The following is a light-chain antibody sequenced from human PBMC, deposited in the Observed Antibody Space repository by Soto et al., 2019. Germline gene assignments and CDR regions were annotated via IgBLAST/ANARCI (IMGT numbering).Light chain of an antibody. CDR2: GST. V-gene: IGKV3-20*01. Sequence: DIVLTQSPGTLSLSPGERATLSCRASQNVDSTYLAWYQQKPGQAPRRVIYGSTRRAPGAPDRCSGSGSGRDFPRTISRLDPEDSPVYFCQQYGGSTLCSLGPGTKVDLK. CDR1: QNVDSTY. CDR3: QQYGGSTLCS. J-gene: IGKJ2*02.